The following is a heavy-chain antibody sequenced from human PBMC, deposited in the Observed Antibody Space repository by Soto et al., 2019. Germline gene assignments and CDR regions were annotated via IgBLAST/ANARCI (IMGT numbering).Heavy chain of an antibody. D-gene: IGHD6-19*01. CDR2: ISGSGGST. CDR3: AKALVAVAGSNWFDP. Sequence: GGSLRLSCAASGSTFSSYAMSWVRQAPGKGLEWVSAISGSGGSTYYADSVKGRFTISRDNSKNTLYLQMNSLRAEDTAVYYCAKALVAVAGSNWFDPWGQGTLVTVSS. CDR1: GSTFSSYA. J-gene: IGHJ5*02. V-gene: IGHV3-23*01.